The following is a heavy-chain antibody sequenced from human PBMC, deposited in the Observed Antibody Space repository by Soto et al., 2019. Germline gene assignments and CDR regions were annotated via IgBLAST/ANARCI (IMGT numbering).Heavy chain of an antibody. V-gene: IGHV3-48*02. CDR2: ITSSSSTI. CDR1: GFTFSTYS. Sequence: EMHLVESGGGLVQPGGSLRLSCAASGFTFSTYSMNWVRQAPGKGLEWIAYITSSSSTIFYADSGKGRFTISRDNAKNSLYLQMNSLRDEDTCVYYCARDNVIEGSFDPWGQGTLVTVSS. CDR3: ARDNVIEGSFDP. J-gene: IGHJ5*02.